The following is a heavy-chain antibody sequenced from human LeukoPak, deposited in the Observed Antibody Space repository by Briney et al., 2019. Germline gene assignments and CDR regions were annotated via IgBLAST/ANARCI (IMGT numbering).Heavy chain of an antibody. CDR1: GGSISSSNW. CDR3: AVGGVYLRGGAEAFDI. Sequence: SETLSLTCAVSGGSISSSNWWSWVRQPPGKGLEWIGEIYHSGSTNYNPSLKSRVTISVDKSKNQFSLKLSSVTAAGTAVYYCAVGGVYLRGGAEAFDIWGQGTMVTVSS. V-gene: IGHV4-4*02. D-gene: IGHD3-10*01. J-gene: IGHJ3*02. CDR2: IYHSGST.